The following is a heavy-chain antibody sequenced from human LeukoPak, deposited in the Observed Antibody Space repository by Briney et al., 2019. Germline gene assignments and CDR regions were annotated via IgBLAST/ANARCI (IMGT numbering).Heavy chain of an antibody. CDR3: VRDTRTYYGMDV. J-gene: IGHJ6*02. CDR1: GFTFSACT. D-gene: IGHD1-14*01. Sequence: GGSLRLSCAASGFTFSACTMNWVRQAPGKGLEWVSYISSSSSTIYYADSVKGRFTISRDNAKNSLYLQMNSLRAEDTAVYYCVRDTRTYYGMDVWGQGTTVTVSS. V-gene: IGHV3-48*04. CDR2: ISSSSSTI.